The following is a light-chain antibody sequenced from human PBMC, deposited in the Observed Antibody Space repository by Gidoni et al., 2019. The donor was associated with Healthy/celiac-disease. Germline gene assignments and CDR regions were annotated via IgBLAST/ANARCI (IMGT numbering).Light chain of an antibody. V-gene: IGKV1-39*01. Sequence: DIQMTQSPSSLSASVGDRVTITCRASQNITTYLNWYQQKPGKAPKLLIYAASTLQSGVPSRFSGSGSGTHFTLTISSLQPEDFATYYCQQSYSTPRTFGQGTKPEIK. CDR1: QNITTY. CDR2: AAS. J-gene: IGKJ2*02. CDR3: QQSYSTPRT.